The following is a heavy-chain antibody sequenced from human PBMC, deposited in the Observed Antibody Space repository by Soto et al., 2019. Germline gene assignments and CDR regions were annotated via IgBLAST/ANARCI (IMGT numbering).Heavy chain of an antibody. D-gene: IGHD3-10*01. V-gene: IGHV3-23*01. CDR2: ISGSGGST. CDR3: AKGWFGDYYFDY. CDR1: GFAFSSYA. J-gene: IGHJ4*02. Sequence: EVQLLESGGGLVQPGGSLRLSCAASGFAFSSYAMSWVRQAPGKGLEWVSAISGSGGSTYYADSVKGRFTISRDNSKNTLYLQMNSLRAEDTAVYYCAKGWFGDYYFDYWGQGTLVTVSS.